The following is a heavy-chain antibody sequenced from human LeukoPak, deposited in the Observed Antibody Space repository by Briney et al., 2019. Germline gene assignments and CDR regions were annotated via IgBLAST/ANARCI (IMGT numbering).Heavy chain of an antibody. CDR1: GGSISSSSYY. D-gene: IGHD3-9*01. CDR2: NYYSGST. CDR3: ARTYYDILTGYYPDY. V-gene: IGHV4-39*01. J-gene: IGHJ4*02. Sequence: PSETLSLTCTVSGGSISSSSYYWGWIRQPPGKGLGWIGSNYYSGSTYYNPSLKSRVTISVDTSKNQFSLKLSSVTAADTAVYYCARTYYDILTGYYPDYWGQGTLVTVSS.